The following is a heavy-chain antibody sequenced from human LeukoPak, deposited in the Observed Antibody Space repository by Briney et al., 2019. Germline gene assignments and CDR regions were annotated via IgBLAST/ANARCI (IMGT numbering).Heavy chain of an antibody. CDR3: ARDSGSDVYDFWSGYYRTNDY. Sequence: ASVKVSCEASGYTFTSYGISWVRQAPGQGLEWMGWISAYNGNTNYAQKLQGRVTMTTDTSTSTAYMELRSLRSDDTAVYYCARDSGSDVYDFWSGYYRTNDYWGQGTLVTVSS. J-gene: IGHJ4*02. CDR1: GYTFTSYG. CDR2: ISAYNGNT. D-gene: IGHD3-3*01. V-gene: IGHV1-18*01.